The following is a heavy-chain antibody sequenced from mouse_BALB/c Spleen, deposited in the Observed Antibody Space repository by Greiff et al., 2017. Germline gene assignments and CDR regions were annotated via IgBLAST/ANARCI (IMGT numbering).Heavy chain of an antibody. CDR2: ISDGGSYT. J-gene: IGHJ3*01. CDR3: ARDEGLRRGFAY. Sequence: EVKLVESGGGLVKPGGSLKLSCAASGFTFSDYYMYWVRQTPEKRLEWVATISDGGSYTYYSDSVKGRFTISRDNAKNNLYLQMSSLKSEDTAMYYCARDEGLRRGFAYWGQGTLVTVSA. V-gene: IGHV5-4*02. CDR1: GFTFSDYY. D-gene: IGHD2-4*01.